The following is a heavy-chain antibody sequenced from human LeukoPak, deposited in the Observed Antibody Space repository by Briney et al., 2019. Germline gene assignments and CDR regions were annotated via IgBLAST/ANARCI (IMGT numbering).Heavy chain of an antibody. CDR2: ISSSSSTI. V-gene: IGHV3-48*01. D-gene: IGHD6-19*01. J-gene: IGHJ4*02. CDR1: GFTFSSYS. Sequence: GGSLRLSCAASGFTFSSYSMNWVRQAPGKGLEWVSYISSSSSTIYYADSVKGRFTISRDNAKNSLYLQMNSLRAEDTAVYYCAKDPEYSDSSVWAWYFAYWGQGTLVTVSS. CDR3: AKDPEYSDSSVWAWYFAY.